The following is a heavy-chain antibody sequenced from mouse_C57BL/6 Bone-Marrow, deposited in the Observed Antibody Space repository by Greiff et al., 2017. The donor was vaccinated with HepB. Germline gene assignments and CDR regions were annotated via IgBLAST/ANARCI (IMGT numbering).Heavy chain of an antibody. V-gene: IGHV1-82*01. CDR3: ARWGDGYYAWFAY. J-gene: IGHJ3*01. D-gene: IGHD2-3*01. Sequence: QVQLQQSGPELVKPGASVKISYKASGYAFSSSWMNWVKQTPGKGLEWIGRIYPGDGDTNYNGKFKGKATLTADKSSSTAYMQLSSLTSEDSAVYFCARWGDGYYAWFAYWGQGTLVTVSA. CDR2: IYPGDGDT. CDR1: GYAFSSSW.